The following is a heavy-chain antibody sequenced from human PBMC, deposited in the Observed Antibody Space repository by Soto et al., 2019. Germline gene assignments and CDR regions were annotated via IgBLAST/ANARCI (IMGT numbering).Heavy chain of an antibody. D-gene: IGHD3-22*01. CDR3: ARFGFFIADKDSGFNWFDP. J-gene: IGHJ5*02. V-gene: IGHV4-31*03. Sequence: SETLSLTCNVSGGSISSGGYYWNWIRQHPGKGLEWIGYIYYSGSTYYNPSLKSRVTISVDTSKNQFSLKLSSVTAADTAVYYCARFGFFIADKDSGFNWFDPWGQGTLVTVSS. CDR2: IYYSGST. CDR1: GGSISSGGYY.